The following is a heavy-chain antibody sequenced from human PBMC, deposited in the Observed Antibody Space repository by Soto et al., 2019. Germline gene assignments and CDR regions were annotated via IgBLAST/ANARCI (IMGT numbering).Heavy chain of an antibody. J-gene: IGHJ4*02. CDR3: ARNLGEGYFDY. CDR1: GNYINSSTYF. V-gene: IGHV4-39*02. CDR2: IYYSGST. Sequence: PSATLSLTCTVSGNYINSSTYFWDWVRKPLGKGLECIGSIYYSGSTYYNPSLKCRVTISVDTSKNHFSLKLSSVTAADTAVYYCARNLGEGYFDYWGQGTLVTVS.